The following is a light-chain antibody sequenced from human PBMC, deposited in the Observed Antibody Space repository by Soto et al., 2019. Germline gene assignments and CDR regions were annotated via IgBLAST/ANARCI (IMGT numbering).Light chain of an antibody. CDR1: QTISTY. J-gene: IGKJ4*01. CDR2: DAS. Sequence: DIQMTQSPSSLSASVGDRVTITCRASQTISTYLNWYQQKPGKAPRLLIYDASSLLSGVPSRFSGSGSGTDFTLTIASLQPEDFATYYCQQSFSVPLTFGGGTKVEIK. CDR3: QQSFSVPLT. V-gene: IGKV1-39*01.